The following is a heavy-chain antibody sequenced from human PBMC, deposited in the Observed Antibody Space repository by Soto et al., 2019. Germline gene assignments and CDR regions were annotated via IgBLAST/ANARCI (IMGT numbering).Heavy chain of an antibody. J-gene: IGHJ3*02. V-gene: IGHV3-49*04. Sequence: LRLSCTASGFTFGDYAMSWVRQAPGKGLEWLSFVRSKAYGGTTENAASVKGRFTISRDDSKSIAYLQMNSLKIEDTAVYYCTRSMKSSQDAFDICGQGTMVTV. CDR2: VRSKAYGGTT. CDR3: TRSMKSSQDAFDI. CDR1: GFTFGDYA. D-gene: IGHD6-13*01.